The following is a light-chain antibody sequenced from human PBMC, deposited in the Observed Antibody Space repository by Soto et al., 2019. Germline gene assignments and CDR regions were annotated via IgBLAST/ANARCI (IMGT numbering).Light chain of an antibody. V-gene: IGKV3-20*01. CDR1: QSVSSSY. CDR2: GAS. Sequence: EIVLTQSPGTLSLSPGERATLSCRASQSVSSSYLAWYQQKPGQAHRLLIYGASSSATGIPDRFSGSGSGTDFTLTIRRLVPEDFAVYYCQQYDSSPWTCGQGTKVEIK. J-gene: IGKJ1*01. CDR3: QQYDSSPWT.